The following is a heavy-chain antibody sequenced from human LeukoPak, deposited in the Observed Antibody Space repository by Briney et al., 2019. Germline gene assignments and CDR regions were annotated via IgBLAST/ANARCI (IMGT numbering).Heavy chain of an antibody. CDR3: ARYDSDWREDYYYGMDV. D-gene: IGHD6-19*01. Sequence: GGSLRLSCAASGFTFNTYWMSWVRQAPGKGLEWVANIKQDGSEKYYVDSVKGRFTISRDNAKNSLYLQMNSLRAEDTAVYFCARYDSDWREDYYYGMDVWGQGTTVTVSS. J-gene: IGHJ6*02. CDR2: IKQDGSEK. V-gene: IGHV3-7*01. CDR1: GFTFNTYW.